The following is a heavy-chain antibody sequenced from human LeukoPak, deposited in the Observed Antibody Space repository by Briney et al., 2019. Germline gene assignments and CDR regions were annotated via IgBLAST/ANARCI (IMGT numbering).Heavy chain of an antibody. CDR2: ISNDGTST. CDR3: ARDRPPELRYFDWLSQLAYYFDY. V-gene: IGHV3-74*01. CDR1: RLTFSDYW. D-gene: IGHD3-9*01. Sequence: GGSLRLSCAVSRLTFSDYWMHWVRQAPGKGLVWVSRISNDGTSTSYADSVKGRFTISRDNAKNTLYLQMNSLRGEDTAVYYCARDRPPELRYFDWLSQLAYYFDYWGQGTLVTVSS. J-gene: IGHJ4*02.